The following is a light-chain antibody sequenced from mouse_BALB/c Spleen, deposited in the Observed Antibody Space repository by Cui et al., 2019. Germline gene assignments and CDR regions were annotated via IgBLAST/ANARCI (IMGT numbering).Light chain of an antibody. J-gene: IGKJ2*01. V-gene: IGKV14-111*01. CDR3: LQYDEFPYT. Sequence: DIKMTQSLSSMYASLGERVTITCKASQDINSYLSWFQQKPGKSPKTLIYRANRLVDGVPSRFSGSGSGQDYSLTISSLEYEDMGIYYCLQYDEFPYTFGGGTKLEIK. CDR1: QDINSY. CDR2: RAN.